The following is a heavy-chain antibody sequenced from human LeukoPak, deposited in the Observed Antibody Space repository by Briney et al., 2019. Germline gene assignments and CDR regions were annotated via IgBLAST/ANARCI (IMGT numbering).Heavy chain of an antibody. CDR3: ARDDDSSGYYYTFGY. D-gene: IGHD3-22*01. CDR2: INPSGGST. CDR1: GYTFTSYY. J-gene: IGHJ4*02. V-gene: IGHV1-46*01. Sequence: GASVKVSCKASGYTFTSYYMHWVRQAPGQGLEWMGIINPSGGSTSYAQKFQGRVTMTRDMSTNTVYMELSSLRSEDTAVYYCARDDDSSGYYYTFGYWGQGTLVTVSS.